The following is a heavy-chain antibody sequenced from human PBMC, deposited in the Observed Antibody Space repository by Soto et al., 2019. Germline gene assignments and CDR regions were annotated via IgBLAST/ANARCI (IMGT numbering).Heavy chain of an antibody. D-gene: IGHD3-10*01. CDR3: ATGDLTAGELFFGY. Sequence: SETLSLTCYVSGGSVSSFCWTWIRQSPGKGLESIAYVCSSGSTIYNPSLESRVAISLDTSKNQFSLKLRSVTAADTAVYYCATGDLTAGELFFGYWGQGILVTVSS. CDR2: VCSSGST. V-gene: IGHV4-59*02. J-gene: IGHJ4*02. CDR1: GGSVSSFC.